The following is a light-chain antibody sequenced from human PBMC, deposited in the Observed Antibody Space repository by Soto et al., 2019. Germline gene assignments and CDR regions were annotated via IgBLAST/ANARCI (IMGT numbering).Light chain of an antibody. CDR3: SSYTSSSTGGYV. CDR2: EVS. Sequence: QSALTQPASVSGSPGQSITISCAGTSSDVGGYNYVSWYQQHPGKAPKLLIYEVSNRLSGVSNRFSGSKSGNTASLTISGLQAEDEADYYCSSYTSSSTGGYVFGTGTKLTVL. CDR1: SSDVGGYNY. V-gene: IGLV2-14*01. J-gene: IGLJ1*01.